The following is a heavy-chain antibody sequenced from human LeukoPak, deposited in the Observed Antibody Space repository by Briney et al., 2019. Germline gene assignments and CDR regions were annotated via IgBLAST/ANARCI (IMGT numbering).Heavy chain of an antibody. CDR2: IYYSGST. CDR1: GGSFSGYY. D-gene: IGHD3-10*01. V-gene: IGHV4-34*01. CDR3: ARGLGVRGVIAAFDI. J-gene: IGHJ3*02. Sequence: SETLSLTCAVYGGSFSGYYWSWIRQPPGKGLEWIGSIYYSGSTYYNPSLKSRVTISVDTSKNQFSLKLSSVTAADTAVYYCARGLGVRGVIAAFDIWGQGTMVTVSS.